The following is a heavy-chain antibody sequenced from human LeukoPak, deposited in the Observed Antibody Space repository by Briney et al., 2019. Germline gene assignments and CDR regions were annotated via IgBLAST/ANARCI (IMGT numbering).Heavy chain of an antibody. V-gene: IGHV1-46*01. CDR1: GYTFTSYY. Sequence: GASVKVSCKASGYTFTSYYMHWVRQAPGQGLEWMGIINPSGGSTSYAQKFQGRVTMTRDTSISTAYMELSRLRSDDTAVYYCARDEITIFGVAIPYWGQGTLVTVSS. CDR2: INPSGGST. J-gene: IGHJ4*02. D-gene: IGHD3-3*01. CDR3: ARDEITIFGVAIPY.